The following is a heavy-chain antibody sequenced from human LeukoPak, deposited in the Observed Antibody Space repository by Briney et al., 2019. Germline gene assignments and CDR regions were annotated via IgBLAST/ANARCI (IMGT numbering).Heavy chain of an antibody. D-gene: IGHD3-22*01. Sequence: SVKVSCKASGGTFISYAISWVRQAPGQGLEWMGGIIPIFGTANYAQKFQGRVTITADKSTSTAYMELSSLRSEDTAVYYCARDLAYYYDSSGYLGYFDYWGQGTLVTVSS. J-gene: IGHJ4*02. V-gene: IGHV1-69*06. CDR2: IIPIFGTA. CDR1: GGTFISYA. CDR3: ARDLAYYYDSSGYLGYFDY.